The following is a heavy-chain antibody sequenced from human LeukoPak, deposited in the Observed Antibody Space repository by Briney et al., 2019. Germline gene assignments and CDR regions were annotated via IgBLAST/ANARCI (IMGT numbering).Heavy chain of an antibody. J-gene: IGHJ6*03. V-gene: IGHV1-8*01. Sequence: GASVNVSCKASGYTFTSYDINWVRQATGQGLGWMGWMNPNSGNIGYAQKFQGRVTMTRNTSISTAYMELSSLRSEDTAVYYCARGYNWNGNYYYMDVWGKGTTVTVSS. CDR2: MNPNSGNI. CDR3: ARGYNWNGNYYYMDV. D-gene: IGHD1-1*01. CDR1: GYTFTSYD.